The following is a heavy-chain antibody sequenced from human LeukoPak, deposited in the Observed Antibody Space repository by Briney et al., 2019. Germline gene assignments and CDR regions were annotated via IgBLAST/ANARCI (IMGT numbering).Heavy chain of an antibody. J-gene: IGHJ3*01. CDR3: ARETIEAFDV. CDR2: ISAYNGNT. CDR1: GYSFSTYG. D-gene: IGHD4/OR15-4a*01. Sequence: ASVKVSCKTSGYSFSTYGISWVRQAPGQGLEWMGWISAYNGNTNYAQKFQGRVTMTTDTSTSTAHLEMRSLRPDDTAVYYCARETIEAFDVWGQGTMVIVSS. V-gene: IGHV1-18*01.